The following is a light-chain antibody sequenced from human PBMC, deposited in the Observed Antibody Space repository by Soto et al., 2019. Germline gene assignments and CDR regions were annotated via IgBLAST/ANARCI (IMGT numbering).Light chain of an antibody. J-gene: IGKJ1*01. V-gene: IGKV3-11*01. CDR1: QSVYSY. Sequence: EIVLTQSPATLSLSPGERATLSCRASQSVYSYLAWYQQKAGQAPRLLIYDASNRANGIPARFSGSGSGTDFTLTISSLEPEDFAFYYCQQRNNWPWTFGQGTKVEIK. CDR2: DAS. CDR3: QQRNNWPWT.